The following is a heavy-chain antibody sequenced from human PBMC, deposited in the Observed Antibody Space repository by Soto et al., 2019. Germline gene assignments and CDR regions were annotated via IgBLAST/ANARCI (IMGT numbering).Heavy chain of an antibody. J-gene: IGHJ6*02. CDR1: GFTFSSYG. Sequence: QVQLVESGGGGVQPGRSLRLSCAASGFTFSSYGMHWVRQAPGKGLEWVAVISYDGRNKYYADSVKGRFTISRDNSRNTLFLQMSSLRAEYTAVYYCVKDGSSGWPYYYGMDVWGQGTTVTVSS. CDR3: VKDGSSGWPYYYGMDV. CDR2: ISYDGRNK. V-gene: IGHV3-30*18. D-gene: IGHD6-19*01.